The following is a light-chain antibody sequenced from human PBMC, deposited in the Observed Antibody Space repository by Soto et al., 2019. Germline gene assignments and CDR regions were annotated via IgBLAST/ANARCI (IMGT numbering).Light chain of an antibody. V-gene: IGKV3-20*01. Sequence: EIVLTQSPGTLSLSPGERATLSCRASQRVGSNYLAWYQQKPGQAPRLLIYVTSSRATGIPDRFSGSGSGTAFTLTISKMEPEDSAVYYCQQYATSPLTFGGGTRWISN. CDR1: QRVGSNY. J-gene: IGKJ4*01. CDR2: VTS. CDR3: QQYATSPLT.